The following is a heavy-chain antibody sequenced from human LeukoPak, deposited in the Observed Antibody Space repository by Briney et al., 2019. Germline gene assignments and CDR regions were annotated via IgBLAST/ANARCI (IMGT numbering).Heavy chain of an antibody. CDR1: GSTFSNYW. Sequence: GGSLRLSCAASGSTFSNYWMSWVRQAPGKGLEWVANIKEDGSEKYYVDSVKGRFTISRDNARNSLYLQMNSLRAEDTAVYYCASGRQLGYWGQGTLVTVSS. D-gene: IGHD6-13*01. J-gene: IGHJ4*02. CDR2: IKEDGSEK. CDR3: ASGRQLGY. V-gene: IGHV3-7*01.